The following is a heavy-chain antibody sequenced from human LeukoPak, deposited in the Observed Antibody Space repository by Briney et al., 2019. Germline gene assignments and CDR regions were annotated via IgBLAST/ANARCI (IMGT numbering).Heavy chain of an antibody. CDR2: INPNSGGT. CDR1: GYTFTGYY. J-gene: IGHJ4*02. Sequence: VASVKVSCKASGYTFTGYYMHWVRQAPGHGLEWMGWINPNSGGTNYAQKFQGWVTMTRDTSISTAYMELSRLRSEDTAVYYCAGGDLRWLRLGGGDYWGQGTLVTVSS. D-gene: IGHD5-12*01. V-gene: IGHV1-2*04. CDR3: AGGDLRWLRLGGGDY.